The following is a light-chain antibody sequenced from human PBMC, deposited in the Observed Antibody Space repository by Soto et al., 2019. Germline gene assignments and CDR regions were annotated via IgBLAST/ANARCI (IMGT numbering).Light chain of an antibody. CDR3: QKYNSAPKT. J-gene: IGKJ2*01. CDR1: QGIDIY. Sequence: DFQMTQSPSSLSASVGDRVTITCRASQGIDIYLAWYQQKPGKVPKLLIHSTSTLQSGVPSRFSGSGSGTDFTLTISSLQPEDVATYYCQKYNSAPKTFGQGTKLEIK. V-gene: IGKV1-27*01. CDR2: STS.